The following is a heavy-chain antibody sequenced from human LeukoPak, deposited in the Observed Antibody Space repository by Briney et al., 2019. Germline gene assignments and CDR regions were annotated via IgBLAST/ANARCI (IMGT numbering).Heavy chain of an antibody. Sequence: SETLSLTCTVSGDSVCSGSFYWSWIRQPPGKGLEWIGYIYYSGSTNHNPSLKSRVTISVDTSRNQFSLRLSSVTAADTAVYYCARVQRSREWEPTVFDYWGQGTLVTVSS. CDR3: ARVQRSREWEPTVFDY. CDR1: GDSVCSGSFY. D-gene: IGHD1-26*01. J-gene: IGHJ4*02. CDR2: IYYSGST. V-gene: IGHV4-61*01.